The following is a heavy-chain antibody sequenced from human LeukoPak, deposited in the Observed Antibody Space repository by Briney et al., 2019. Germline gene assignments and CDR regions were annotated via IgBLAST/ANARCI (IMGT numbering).Heavy chain of an antibody. CDR3: VSGDVDTAIDFDY. V-gene: IGHV1-2*02. D-gene: IGHD5-18*01. CDR1: GYTFTGYY. Sequence: ASVKVSCRASGYTFTGYYMHWVRQAPGQGLEWMGWINPNSGGTNYAQKFQGRVTMTRDTSISTAYMELSRLRSDDTAVYYCVSGDVDTAIDFDYWGQGTLVTVSS. CDR2: INPNSGGT. J-gene: IGHJ4*02.